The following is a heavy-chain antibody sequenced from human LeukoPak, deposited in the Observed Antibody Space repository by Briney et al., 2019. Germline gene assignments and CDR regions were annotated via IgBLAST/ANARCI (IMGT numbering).Heavy chain of an antibody. CDR2: ISYDGSNK. V-gene: IGHV3-30*18. CDR3: AKAPGIAVPDI. Sequence: GRSLRLFCAASGFTFSSYGMHWVRQAPGKGLEWVAVISYDGSNKYYADSVKGRFTISRDNSKNTLYLQMNSLRAEDTAVYYCAKAPGIAVPDIWGQGTMVTVSS. D-gene: IGHD6-19*01. CDR1: GFTFSSYG. J-gene: IGHJ3*02.